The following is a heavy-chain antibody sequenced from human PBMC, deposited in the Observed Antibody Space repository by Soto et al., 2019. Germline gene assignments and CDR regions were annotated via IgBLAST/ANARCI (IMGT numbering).Heavy chain of an antibody. D-gene: IGHD3-16*01. CDR2: INHVGGT. Sequence: SETLSLTCAVYGGFLSESYWTWIRQPPGKGLEWIGEINHVGGTNYNPSLKSRVTMSVDTSQNQFSLRLISVTAADTAMYFCVRIRYQLPSSVIWLDHWGKGTPVPV. CDR1: GGFLSESY. V-gene: IGHV4-34*01. J-gene: IGHJ5*02. CDR3: VRIRYQLPSSVIWLDH.